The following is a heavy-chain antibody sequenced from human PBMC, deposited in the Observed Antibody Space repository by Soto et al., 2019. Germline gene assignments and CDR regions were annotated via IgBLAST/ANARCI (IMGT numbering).Heavy chain of an antibody. J-gene: IGHJ5*02. V-gene: IGHV4-59*01. CDR2: IYYSGST. CDR3: ARFYGSGSYDWFDP. D-gene: IGHD3-10*01. CDR1: GGSISSYY. Sequence: SETLSLTCTVYGGSISSYYWSWIRQPPGKGLEWIGYIYYSGSTNYNPSLKSRVTISVDTSKNQFSLKLSSVTAADTAVYYCARFYGSGSYDWFDPWGQGTLVTVS.